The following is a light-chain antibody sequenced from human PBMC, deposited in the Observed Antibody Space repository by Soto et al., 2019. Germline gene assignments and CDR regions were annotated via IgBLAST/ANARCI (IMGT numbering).Light chain of an antibody. J-gene: IGKJ1*01. CDR3: QKHDNRPPWT. Sequence: EIVMTQSPATLSVSPGERATLSCRASQSVSSNLAWYQQKPGQAPRLLVYGASTRATGILDRFSGSGSGTEFTLAISSLPSEDYAVYYYQKHDNRPPWTFGQGTKVEIK. CDR2: GAS. CDR1: QSVSSN. V-gene: IGKV3-15*01.